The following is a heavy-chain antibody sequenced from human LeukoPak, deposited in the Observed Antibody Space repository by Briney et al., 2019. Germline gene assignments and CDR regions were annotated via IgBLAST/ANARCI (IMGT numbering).Heavy chain of an antibody. V-gene: IGHV3-23*01. CDR1: GFTFSSYS. J-gene: IGHJ6*03. D-gene: IGHD3-10*01. Sequence: SGGSLRLSCAASGFTFSSYSMNWVRQAPGKGLEWVSAISGSGGSTYYADSVKGRFTISRDNSKNTLYLQMNSLRAEDTAVYYCAKDGSLKDIGELFLPYYYYYYMDVWGKGTTVTVSS. CDR3: AKDGSLKDIGELFLPYYYYYYMDV. CDR2: ISGSGGST.